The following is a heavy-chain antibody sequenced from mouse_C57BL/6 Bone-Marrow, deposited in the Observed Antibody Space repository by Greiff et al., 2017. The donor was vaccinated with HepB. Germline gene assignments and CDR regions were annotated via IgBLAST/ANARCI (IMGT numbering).Heavy chain of an antibody. D-gene: IGHD1-1*01. Sequence: EVKLMESGEGLVKPGGSLKLSCAASGFTFSSYAMSWVRQTPEKRLEWVAYISSGGDYIYYADTVKGRFTISRDNARNTLYLQMSSLKSEDTAMYYCTRAGYYGSSFGWYFDVWGTGTTVTVSS. CDR2: ISSGGDYI. J-gene: IGHJ1*03. V-gene: IGHV5-9-1*02. CDR3: TRAGYYGSSFGWYFDV. CDR1: GFTFSSYA.